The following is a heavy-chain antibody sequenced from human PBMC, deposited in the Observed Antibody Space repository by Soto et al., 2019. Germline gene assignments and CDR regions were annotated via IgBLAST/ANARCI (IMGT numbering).Heavy chain of an antibody. CDR3: ARGGDWSHRQNWFDP. CDR2: IWYDGSNK. V-gene: IGHV3-33*01. CDR1: GFTFSSYG. D-gene: IGHD2-21*02. J-gene: IGHJ5*02. Sequence: GGSLRLSCAASGFTFSSYGMHWVRQAPGKGLEWVAVIWYDGSNKYYADSVKGRFTISRDNSKNTLYLQMNSLRAEDTAVYYCARGGDWSHRQNWFDPWGQGTLVTVSS.